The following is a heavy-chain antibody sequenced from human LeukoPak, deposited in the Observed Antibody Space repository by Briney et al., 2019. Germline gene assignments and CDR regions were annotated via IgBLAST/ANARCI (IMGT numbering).Heavy chain of an antibody. CDR2: INPNSGGT. CDR1: GYTFTGYY. Sequence: ASVKVSCKASGYTFTGYYMHWVRQAPGQGLEWMGWINPNSGGTNYAQKFQGRVTMTRDTSISTAYMELSRLRSDDTAVYYCARDRDRILEWLSLSYYFDYWGQGTLVTVSS. D-gene: IGHD3-3*01. J-gene: IGHJ4*02. V-gene: IGHV1-2*02. CDR3: ARDRDRILEWLSLSYYFDY.